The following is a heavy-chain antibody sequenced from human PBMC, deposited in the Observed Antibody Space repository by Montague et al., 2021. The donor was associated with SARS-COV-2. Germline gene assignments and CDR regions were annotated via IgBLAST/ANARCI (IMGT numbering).Heavy chain of an antibody. CDR3: ARHYSATLPAVY. Sequence: SETLSLTCTVSGGSISNYYWSWIRQPAGKGLEWIGRIYASGNTNSNPSLASRVTMSVDTSKNQFSLKVNSVTAADTAVYYCARHYSATLPAVYWGQGTLVTVSS. CDR1: GGSISNYY. J-gene: IGHJ4*02. V-gene: IGHV4-4*07. CDR2: IYASGNT. D-gene: IGHD2-15*01.